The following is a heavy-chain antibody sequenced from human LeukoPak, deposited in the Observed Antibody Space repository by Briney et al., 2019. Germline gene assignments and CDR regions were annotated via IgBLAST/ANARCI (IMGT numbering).Heavy chain of an antibody. J-gene: IGHJ3*02. CDR3: ASSVRGVINDTFDI. Sequence: SGGTLRLSCAASGFTFSSYGMNWVRQAPGKGLEWVSGISGDAGRTYYADSVKGRFTISRDNSKNTLYLQMNSLRAEDTAVYYCASSVRGVINDTFDIWGQGTMVTVSS. CDR1: GFTFSSYG. D-gene: IGHD3-10*01. V-gene: IGHV3-23*01. CDR2: ISGDAGRT.